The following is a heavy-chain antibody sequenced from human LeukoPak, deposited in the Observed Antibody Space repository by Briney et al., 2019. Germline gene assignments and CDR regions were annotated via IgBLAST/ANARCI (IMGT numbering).Heavy chain of an antibody. D-gene: IGHD6-19*01. CDR2: INPYIGDT. CDR3: GKIAVAGYSLDW. V-gene: IGHV1-18*01. CDR1: GYTLSNFR. J-gene: IGHJ4*02. Sequence: ASVKVSCKASGYTLSNFRISWVREAPGQGLEWMGWINPYIGDTNYAQKFQGRLTMTTDTSTNTAYMELRSLRSDDTAVYYCGKIAVAGYSLDWWGQGTLVTVSS.